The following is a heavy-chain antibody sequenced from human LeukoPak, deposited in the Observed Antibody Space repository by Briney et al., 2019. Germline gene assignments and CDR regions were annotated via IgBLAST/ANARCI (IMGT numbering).Heavy chain of an antibody. CDR1: GGSISSYY. CDR2: IYTSGST. Sequence: SETLSLTCTVSGGSISSYYWSWIRQPAGKGLEWIGRIYTSGSTNYNPSLKSRVTMSVDTSKNQFSLKLSSVTAADTAVYYCARVGHPGYYDSPLAFDIWGQGTMVTVSS. D-gene: IGHD3-22*01. CDR3: ARVGHPGYYDSPLAFDI. J-gene: IGHJ3*02. V-gene: IGHV4-4*07.